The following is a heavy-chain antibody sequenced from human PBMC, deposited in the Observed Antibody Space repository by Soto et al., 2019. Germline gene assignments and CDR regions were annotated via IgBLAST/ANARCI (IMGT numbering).Heavy chain of an antibody. CDR2: INHSGST. J-gene: IGHJ4*02. D-gene: IGHD6-13*01. CDR3: ARGFPPPYSSSWYYGKYYFDY. CDR1: GGSFSGYY. V-gene: IGHV4-34*01. Sequence: QVQLQQWGAGLLKPSETLSLTCAVYGGSFSGYYWSWIRQPPGKGLEWIGEINHSGSTNYNPSLKGRVTISVDTSKNQFSLKLSSVTAADTAVYYCARGFPPPYSSSWYYGKYYFDYWGQGTLVTVSS.